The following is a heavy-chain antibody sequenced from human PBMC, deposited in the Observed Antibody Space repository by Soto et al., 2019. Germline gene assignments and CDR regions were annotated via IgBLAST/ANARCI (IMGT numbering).Heavy chain of an antibody. CDR1: GFTFSNAW. CDR2: IKSKTDGGTT. J-gene: IGHJ5*02. D-gene: IGHD1-26*01. V-gene: IGHV3-15*07. Sequence: EVQLVESGGGLVQPGGSLRLSCAASGFTFSNAWMNWVRQAPGKGLEWVGRIKSKTDGGTTDYAAPVKGRFTISRDDSKNTLYLQMNSLKTEDTAVYYCTTDPRGWELYNWFDPWGQGTLVTVSS. CDR3: TTDPRGWELYNWFDP.